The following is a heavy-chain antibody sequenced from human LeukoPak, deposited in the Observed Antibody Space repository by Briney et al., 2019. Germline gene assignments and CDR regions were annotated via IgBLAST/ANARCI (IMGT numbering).Heavy chain of an antibody. V-gene: IGHV1-18*01. Sequence: VASVKVSCKTSGYTFTSYGINWVRQPPGQGLERMGWISANSGNTNYAEKLQDRVTMTTDTSTGTAYMELRSLRSDDTAVYYCARGGSGSYPGADYWGQGTLVTVSS. CDR1: GYTFTSYG. J-gene: IGHJ4*02. CDR3: ARGGSGSYPGADY. D-gene: IGHD1-26*01. CDR2: ISANSGNT.